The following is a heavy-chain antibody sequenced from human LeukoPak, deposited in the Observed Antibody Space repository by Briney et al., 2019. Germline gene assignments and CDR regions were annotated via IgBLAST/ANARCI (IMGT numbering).Heavy chain of an antibody. D-gene: IGHD6-13*01. CDR1: GFTFSSYS. J-gene: IGHJ4*02. CDR2: ISSSSTI. V-gene: IGHV3-48*02. Sequence: GGSLRLSCAASGFTFSSYSMNWVRQAPGKGLEWVSYISSSSTIYYADSVKGRFTISRDNAKNSLYLQMISLRDEDTAVYYCATDLGSSRPNFWGQGILVTVSS. CDR3: ATDLGSSRPNF.